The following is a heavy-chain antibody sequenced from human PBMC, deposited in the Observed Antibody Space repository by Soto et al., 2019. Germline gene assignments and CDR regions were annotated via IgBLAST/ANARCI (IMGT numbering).Heavy chain of an antibody. CDR3: AKALVGEVGATDY. V-gene: IGHV3-23*01. D-gene: IGHD1-26*01. CDR2: ITRTDST. J-gene: IGHJ4*02. CDR1: GFTFSNYA. Sequence: GGSLRLSCTASGFTFSNYAMSWVRQAPGKGLEWVSAITRTDSTYYADSVKGRFTISRDNSRNTLYLQMNSLGAEDAALYYCAKALVGEVGATDYWGQGTLVTVSS.